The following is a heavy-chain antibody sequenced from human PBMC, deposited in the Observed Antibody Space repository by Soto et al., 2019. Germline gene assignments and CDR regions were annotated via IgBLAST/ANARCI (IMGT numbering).Heavy chain of an antibody. CDR1: GFTFRDYA. J-gene: IGHJ4*02. D-gene: IGHD4-17*01. Sequence: GGSLRLSCTASGFTFRDYAMHWVRQAPGKGLEWVAVISKDGSSKYYADSVKGRLTISRDNFKSTLFLQMNSLRTDDTAVYFCAREDYGQFYFDYWGQGTLVTVSS. CDR2: ISKDGSSK. CDR3: AREDYGQFYFDY. V-gene: IGHV3-30-3*01.